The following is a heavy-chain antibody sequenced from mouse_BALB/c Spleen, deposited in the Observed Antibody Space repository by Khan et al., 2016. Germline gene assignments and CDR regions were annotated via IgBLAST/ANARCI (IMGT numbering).Heavy chain of an antibody. CDR3: ASTYYRYDDGRSGYAMDY. Sequence: EVELVESGGGLVQPGGSLRLSCATSGFTFTDYYMSWVRQPPGKALEWLGFIRNKANGYTTEYSASVKGRFTISRDNSQSILHLQMNTLRAEDSATYYCASTYYRYDDGRSGYAMDYWGQGTSVTVSS. D-gene: IGHD2-14*01. CDR1: GFTFTDYY. J-gene: IGHJ4*01. V-gene: IGHV7-3*02. CDR2: IRNKANGYTT.